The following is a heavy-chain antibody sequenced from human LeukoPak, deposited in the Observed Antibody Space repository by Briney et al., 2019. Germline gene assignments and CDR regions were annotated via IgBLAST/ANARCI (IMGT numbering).Heavy chain of an antibody. CDR3: ARVKQTYYYDSIHETNPLSLDY. D-gene: IGHD3-22*01. CDR1: GGSISSGGYS. CDR2: IYHSGST. J-gene: IGHJ4*02. Sequence: PSQTLSLTCAVSGGSISSGGYSWSWIRQPPGKGLEWIGYIYHSGSTYYNPSLKSRVTISVDRSKNQFSLKLSSVTAADTAVYYCARVKQTYYYDSIHETNPLSLDYWGQGTLVTVSS. V-gene: IGHV4-30-2*01.